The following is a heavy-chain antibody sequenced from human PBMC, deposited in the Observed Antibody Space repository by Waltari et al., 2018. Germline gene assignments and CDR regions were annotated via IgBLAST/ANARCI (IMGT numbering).Heavy chain of an antibody. D-gene: IGHD3-9*01. V-gene: IGHV4-4*02. J-gene: IGHJ1*01. CDR2: IHRSGRS. CDR1: SMNSNSW. CDR3: ARDRGIGLFLDS. Sequence: SMNSNSWWSWVRQSPEKGLEWVGQIHRSGRSNYNPSLESRVTISLDSSNNQFYLRLTSTTAADTAVYYCARDRGIGLFLDSWGQGTLVTVSP.